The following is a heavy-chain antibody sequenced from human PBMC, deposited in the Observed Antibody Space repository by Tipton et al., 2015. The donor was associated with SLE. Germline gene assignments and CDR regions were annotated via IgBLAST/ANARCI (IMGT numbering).Heavy chain of an antibody. V-gene: IGHV3-74*01. CDR2: INSDGSST. D-gene: IGHD7-27*01. J-gene: IGHJ5*02. CDR3: AREALPGA. Sequence: QLVQSGAEVKKPGASVKVSCKASGYTFTSYGISWVRQAPGKGLVWVSRINSDGSSTSYADSVKGRFTISRDNAKNTLYLQMNSLRAEDTAVYYCAREALPGAWGQGTLVTVSS. CDR1: GYTFTSYG.